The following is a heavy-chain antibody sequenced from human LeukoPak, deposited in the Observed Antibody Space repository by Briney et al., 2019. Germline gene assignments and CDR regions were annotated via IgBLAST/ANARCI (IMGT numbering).Heavy chain of an antibody. Sequence: ASVKVSCKASGYTFTGYYMHWVRQAPGQGLEWMGWINPNSGGTNYAQKFQGRVTMTRDTSISTAYMELSRLSSDDTAVYYCARGPLRFLEWPRGPVDYWGQGTLVTVSS. CDR2: INPNSGGT. CDR1: GYTFTGYY. D-gene: IGHD3-3*01. J-gene: IGHJ4*02. CDR3: ARGPLRFLEWPRGPVDY. V-gene: IGHV1-2*02.